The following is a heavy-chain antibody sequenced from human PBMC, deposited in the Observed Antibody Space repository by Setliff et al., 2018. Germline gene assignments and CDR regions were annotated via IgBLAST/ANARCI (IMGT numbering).Heavy chain of an antibody. D-gene: IGHD2-2*01. J-gene: IGHJ4*02. V-gene: IGHV1-18*01. CDR2: ISPHTGNT. Sequence: ASVKVSCKTSGYTFNDYGIAWVQQAPGQGLEWMGWISPHTGNTYYTPRLHDRVTLSTDTSTSTAYMELRSLGSDDTAVYYCSRLVRFCTRTTCQRLSGGEFWGQGTLVTVSS. CDR3: SRLVRFCTRTTCQRLSGGEF. CDR1: GYTFNDYG.